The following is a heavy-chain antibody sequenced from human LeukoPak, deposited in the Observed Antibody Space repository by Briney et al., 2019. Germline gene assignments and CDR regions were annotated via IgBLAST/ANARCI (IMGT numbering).Heavy chain of an antibody. J-gene: IGHJ4*02. D-gene: IGHD6-19*01. CDR1: GFTFNDYG. Sequence: GGSLRLSCAASGFTFNDYGMSWIRQAPGKGLEWVSGINWNGGSTGYADSVKGRFTISRDNAKNSLYLQMNSLRAEDMALYYCAKSPIAVAGRGVYFDYWGQGTLVTVSS. CDR2: INWNGGST. CDR3: AKSPIAVAGRGVYFDY. V-gene: IGHV3-20*04.